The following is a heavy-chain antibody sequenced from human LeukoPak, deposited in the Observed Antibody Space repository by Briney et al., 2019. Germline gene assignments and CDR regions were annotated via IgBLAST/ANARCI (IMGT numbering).Heavy chain of an antibody. CDR3: ARVMAWELLGVYFDY. CDR2: IGGSGTRT. V-gene: IGHV3-23*01. CDR1: GFTFSSYW. J-gene: IGHJ4*02. D-gene: IGHD1-26*01. Sequence: GGSLRLSCAASGFTFSSYWMSWVRQAPGKGLEWVSGIGGSGTRTYYADSVKGRFTISRDNSKNTLYLQMNSLRAEDTAVYYCARVMAWELLGVYFDYWGQGTLVTVSS.